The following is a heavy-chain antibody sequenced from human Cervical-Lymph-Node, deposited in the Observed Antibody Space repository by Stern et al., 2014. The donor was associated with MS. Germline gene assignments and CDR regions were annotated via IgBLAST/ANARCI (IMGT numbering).Heavy chain of an antibody. CDR3: ARINGCGGDCYINWFDP. V-gene: IGHV2-26*01. D-gene: IGHD2-21*02. CDR2: IFSNDEK. J-gene: IGHJ5*02. CDR1: GFSLSNARMG. Sequence: QVTLRESGPVLVKPTETLTLTCTVSGFSLSNARMGVSWIRQPPGKALEWLPHIFSNDEKSYSTSLKSRLTISKDTSKSQVVLTMTNMDPVDTATYYCARINGCGGDCYINWFDPWGQGTLVTVSS.